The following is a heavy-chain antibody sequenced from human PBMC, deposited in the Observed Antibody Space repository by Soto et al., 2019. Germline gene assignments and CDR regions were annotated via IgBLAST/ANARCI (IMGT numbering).Heavy chain of an antibody. J-gene: IGHJ4*02. V-gene: IGHV1-69*01. Sequence: QVQLVQSGAEVRKPGSSVKVSCKASGGTFSRHTISWVRQAPGQGLEWMGGIIPMFGTANYAQKFQGRVTITADESTSTAYMELSGLRSEDTAVYYCARESGVPATADAYFDYWGQGTLVTVSS. D-gene: IGHD2-2*01. CDR1: GGTFSRHT. CDR2: IIPMFGTA. CDR3: ARESGVPATADAYFDY.